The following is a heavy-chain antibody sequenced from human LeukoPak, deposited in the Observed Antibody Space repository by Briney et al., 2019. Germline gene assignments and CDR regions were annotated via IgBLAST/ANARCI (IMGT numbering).Heavy chain of an antibody. Sequence: GASVKVSCKVSGYTLTGLSMNWVRQAPGQGLEWMGGFDPEDGETIYAQKFQGRVTMTEDTSTDTAYMELSSLRSEDTAVYYCATNAELRYFDVWGQGTLVTVSS. V-gene: IGHV1-24*01. J-gene: IGHJ4*02. CDR1: GYTLTGLS. CDR3: ATNAELRYFDV. CDR2: FDPEDGET. D-gene: IGHD3-9*01.